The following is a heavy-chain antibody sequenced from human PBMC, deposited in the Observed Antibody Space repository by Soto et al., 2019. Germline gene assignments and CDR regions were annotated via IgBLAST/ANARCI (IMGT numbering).Heavy chain of an antibody. CDR1: GFTFSSYA. CDR3: AKDPTPIDILVVPPPWYDP. CDR2: LSGSGGST. J-gene: IGHJ5*02. D-gene: IGHD2-2*01. Sequence: RLSCAASGFTFSSYAMTWVRQAPGKGLEWVSALSGSGGSTYYADSVKGRFTISRDNSKNTLFLQMNSLRVEDTAIYYCAKDPTPIDILVVPPPWYDPWGPGTLVTVSS. V-gene: IGHV3-23*01.